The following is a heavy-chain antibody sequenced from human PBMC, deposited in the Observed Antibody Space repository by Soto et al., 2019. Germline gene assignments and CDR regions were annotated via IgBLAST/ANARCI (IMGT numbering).Heavy chain of an antibody. J-gene: IGHJ6*02. CDR3: ARCPQPPDTADPYAVDV. V-gene: IGHV1-69*01. CDR1: GGTFSRSG. D-gene: IGHD5-18*01. Sequence: QVQLVQSGTEVKKPGASVKVSCKASGGTFSRSGFHWVRQAPGQGLEWMGLIVPSVDTTNYAQKFQARVTISADQFTSTVYMELRSLRSEDTAVYYCARCPQPPDTADPYAVDVWGQGTRVIVSS. CDR2: IVPSVDTT.